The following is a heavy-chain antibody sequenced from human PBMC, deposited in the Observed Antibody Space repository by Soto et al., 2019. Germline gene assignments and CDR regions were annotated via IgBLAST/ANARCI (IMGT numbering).Heavy chain of an antibody. CDR1: GYSFTSYW. V-gene: IGHV5-10-1*01. CDR3: ASNSCDILAGRVGLDV. J-gene: IGHJ6*02. Sequence: PGESLKISCKGSGYSFTSYWISWVRQMPGKGLEWMGRIDPSDSYTNYSPSFQGRVTISADKSISTAYLQWSSLKASDTAMYYCASNSCDILAGRVGLDVWGQGTTVTVSS. CDR2: IDPSDSYT. D-gene: IGHD3-9*01.